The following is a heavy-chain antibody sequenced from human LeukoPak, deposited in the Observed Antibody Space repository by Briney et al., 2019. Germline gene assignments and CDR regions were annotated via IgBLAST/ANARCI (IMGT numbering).Heavy chain of an antibody. Sequence: GGSLRLSCAASGFTFSSNAMNWVRQAPGKGLEWVSAISGSGGSTYYADSVKGRFTISRDNSKNTLYLQMNSLRAEDTAVYYCAKDRHYYDSSGSFDYWGQGTLVTVSS. CDR1: GFTFSSNA. V-gene: IGHV3-23*01. CDR3: AKDRHYYDSSGSFDY. J-gene: IGHJ4*02. CDR2: ISGSGGST. D-gene: IGHD3-22*01.